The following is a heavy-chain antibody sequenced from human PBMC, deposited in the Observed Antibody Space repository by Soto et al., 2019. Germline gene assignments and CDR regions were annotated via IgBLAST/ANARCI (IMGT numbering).Heavy chain of an antibody. CDR3: ARGGGLGLTRGLDY. J-gene: IGHJ4*02. CDR2: INSDGSST. Sequence: EVQLVESGGGLVQPGGSLRLSCAASGFTFSSYWMHWVRQAPGKGLVWVSRINSDGSSTNYADSVKGRFTISRDNAKNTLYLQMNRLRAEDTAVYYCARGGGLGLTRGLDYWGQGALVIVAS. V-gene: IGHV3-74*01. CDR1: GFTFSSYW. D-gene: IGHD1-26*01.